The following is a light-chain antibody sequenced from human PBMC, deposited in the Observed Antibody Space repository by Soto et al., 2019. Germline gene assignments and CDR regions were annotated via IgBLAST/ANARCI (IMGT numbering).Light chain of an antibody. CDR2: AAS. J-gene: IGKJ4*01. Sequence: DIQMTQSPSSLSASVGDTVTITCRASQGVANHLAWYQQKPGGVPELLISAASTLQSGVPSRFSGSGSKKDFTLTITSLQPGDVATSYCQEYDSVRLTFGGGTKVEVK. V-gene: IGKV1-27*01. CDR1: QGVANH. CDR3: QEYDSVRLT.